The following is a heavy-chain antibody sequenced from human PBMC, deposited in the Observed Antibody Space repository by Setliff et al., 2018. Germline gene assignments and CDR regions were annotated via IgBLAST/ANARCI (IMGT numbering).Heavy chain of an antibody. Sequence: LSLTCAVYGGSFSTYYWIWIRQPPGKGLEWIGEINHSGSTNYNPSLKSRVTISVDTSKNQFSLKLSSVTAEDTAVYYCVKDRYCSDASCSPDYFDYWGQGTLVTVSS. D-gene: IGHD2-15*01. CDR3: VKDRYCSDASCSPDYFDY. J-gene: IGHJ4*02. CDR1: GGSFSTYY. CDR2: INHSGST. V-gene: IGHV4-34*01.